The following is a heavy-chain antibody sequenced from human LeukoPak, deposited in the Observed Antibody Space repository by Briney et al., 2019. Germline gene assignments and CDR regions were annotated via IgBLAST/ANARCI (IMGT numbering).Heavy chain of an antibody. CDR2: IYHSGST. Sequence: SQTLSLTCTVSGGSISSGGYYWSWIRQPPGKGLEWIGSIYHSGSTYYNPSLKSRVTISVDTSKNQFSLKLSSVTAADTAVYYCARDLTFLGFDPWGQGTLVTVSS. D-gene: IGHD2/OR15-2a*01. J-gene: IGHJ5*02. CDR3: ARDLTFLGFDP. V-gene: IGHV4-30-2*03. CDR1: GGSISSGGYY.